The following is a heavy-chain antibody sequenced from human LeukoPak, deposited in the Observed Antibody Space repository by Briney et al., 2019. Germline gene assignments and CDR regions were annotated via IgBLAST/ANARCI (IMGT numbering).Heavy chain of an antibody. CDR2: INHSGST. J-gene: IGHJ4*02. Sequence: SETLSLTCAVYGGSFSGYYWSWIRQPPGKGLEWIGEINHSGSTNYNPSLKSRVTISVDTSKNQFSLKLSSVTAADTAVYYCAARRGHYYGSGSYALPQDYWGQGTLVTVSS. CDR3: AARRGHYYGSGSYALPQDY. V-gene: IGHV4-34*01. D-gene: IGHD3-10*01. CDR1: GGSFSGYY.